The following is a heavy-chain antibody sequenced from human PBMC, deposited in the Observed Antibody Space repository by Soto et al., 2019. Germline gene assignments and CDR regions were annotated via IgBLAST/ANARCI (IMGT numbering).Heavy chain of an antibody. CDR3: ARGNIRGSGYDFWSGENAFDI. Sequence: GGSLRLSCAASGFTFSSYWMHWVRQAPGKGLVWVSRINSDGSSTSYADSVKGRFTIPRDNAKNTLYLQMNSLRAEDTAVYYCARGNIRGSGYDFWSGENAFDIWGQGTMVTVSS. J-gene: IGHJ3*02. D-gene: IGHD3-3*01. CDR1: GFTFSSYW. CDR2: INSDGSST. V-gene: IGHV3-74*01.